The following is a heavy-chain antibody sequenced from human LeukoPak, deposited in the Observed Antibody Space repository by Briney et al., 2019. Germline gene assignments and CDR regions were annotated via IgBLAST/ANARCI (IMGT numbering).Heavy chain of an antibody. Sequence: GGSLRLSCAASGFTFSSYGMHWVRQAPGKGLEWVAVIWYDGSNKYYADSVKGRFTISRDNSKNTLYLQMNSLRAEDTAVYYCAKAPFWSGYIVPLDYWGQGTLVTVSS. V-gene: IGHV3-33*06. J-gene: IGHJ4*02. CDR1: GFTFSSYG. CDR2: IWYDGSNK. D-gene: IGHD3-3*01. CDR3: AKAPFWSGYIVPLDY.